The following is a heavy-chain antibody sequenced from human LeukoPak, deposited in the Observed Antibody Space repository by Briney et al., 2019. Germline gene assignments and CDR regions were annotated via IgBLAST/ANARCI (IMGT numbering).Heavy chain of an antibody. CDR3: AVLEGYYSGSETYH. CDR2: IFHAGST. CDR1: GASISNNNW. V-gene: IGHV4-4*02. J-gene: IGHJ1*01. Sequence: SETLSLTCSVSGASISNNNWWNWMRQPPGKGLEWIGDIFHAGSTNYNPSLKSRVTISLDKSKNQFSLTLTSVTAADTAVYYCAVLEGYYSGSETYHWGQGILVTVSS. D-gene: IGHD3-10*01.